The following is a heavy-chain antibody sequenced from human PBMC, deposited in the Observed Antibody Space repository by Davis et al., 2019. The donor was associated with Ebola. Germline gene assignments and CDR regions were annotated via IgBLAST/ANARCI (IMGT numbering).Heavy chain of an antibody. CDR3: ARGGCSGGSCYSADY. V-gene: IGHV1-69*05. CDR1: GGTFSSYA. CDR2: IIPIFGTA. Sequence: SVKVSCKASGGTFSSYAISWVRQAPGQGLEWMGGIIPIFGTANYAQKFQGRVTMTTDTSTTTAYMELRSLRSDDTAVYYCARGGCSGGSCYSADYWGQGTLVTVSS. J-gene: IGHJ4*02. D-gene: IGHD2-15*01.